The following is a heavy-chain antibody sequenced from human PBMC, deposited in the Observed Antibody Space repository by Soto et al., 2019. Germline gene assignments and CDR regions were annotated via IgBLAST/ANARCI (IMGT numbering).Heavy chain of an antibody. Sequence: LSLTCTVSGGSITNYYWSWIRQPAGKGLEWIGRIYTKERTNYNLSFRNRVTMSVDTSKNQFSLKLDAVTAADTAVYYCARDDYKDGGNNWFDPWRQGTLVTVSS. CDR2: IYTKERT. J-gene: IGHJ5*02. CDR1: GGSITNYY. D-gene: IGHD3-16*01. V-gene: IGHV4-4*07. CDR3: ARDDYKDGGNNWFDP.